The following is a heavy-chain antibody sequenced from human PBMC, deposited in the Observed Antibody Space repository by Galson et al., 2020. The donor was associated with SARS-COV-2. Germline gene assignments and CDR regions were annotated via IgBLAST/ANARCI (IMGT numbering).Heavy chain of an antibody. D-gene: IGHD2-15*01. CDR1: GFTFSSYG. V-gene: IGHV3-30*03. J-gene: IGHJ3*02. CDR2: ISYDGSNK. CDR3: ARSCSGGSCLDAFDI. Sequence: GESLKISCAASGFTFSSYGMHCVRQAPGKGLEWVAVISYDGSNKYYADSVKGRFTISRDNSKNTLYLQMNSLRAEDTAVYYCARSCSGGSCLDAFDIWGQGTMVTVSS.